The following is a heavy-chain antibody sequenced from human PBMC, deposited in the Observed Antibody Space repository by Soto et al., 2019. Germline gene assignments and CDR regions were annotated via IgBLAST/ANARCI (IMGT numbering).Heavy chain of an antibody. D-gene: IGHD3-3*01. Sequence: GGSLRLSFAASGFTVSSNYMSWVRQAPGKGLEWVSVIYSGGSTYYADSVKGRFTISRDNSKNTLYLQMNSLRAEDTAVYYCARDLRVTIFGVVNYYYGMDVWGQGTTVTV. CDR3: ARDLRVTIFGVVNYYYGMDV. CDR1: GFTVSSNY. V-gene: IGHV3-53*01. J-gene: IGHJ6*02. CDR2: IYSGGST.